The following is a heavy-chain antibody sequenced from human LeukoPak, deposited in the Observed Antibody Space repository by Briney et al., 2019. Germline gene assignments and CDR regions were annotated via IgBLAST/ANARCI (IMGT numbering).Heavy chain of an antibody. J-gene: IGHJ4*02. D-gene: IGHD3-22*01. CDR2: IHYSGST. V-gene: IGHV4-59*01. CDR1: GGSISSYY. CDR3: ARVRDRSSYFYDLDY. Sequence: SETLSLTCTVSGGSISSYYWSWIRQPPGKGLEWIGCIHYSGSTNYNPSLKSRVTISVDTSKNHFSLKLSSVTAADTAVYYCARVRDRSSYFYDLDYWGQGTLVTVSS.